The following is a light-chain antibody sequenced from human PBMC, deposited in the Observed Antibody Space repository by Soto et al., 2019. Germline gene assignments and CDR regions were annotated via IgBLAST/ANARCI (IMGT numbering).Light chain of an antibody. CDR2: NQS. J-gene: IGLJ3*02. Sequence: QSVLTQPPSASGTPGQRVTISCSGSRSNIGKTSVYWFQQFPGTTPKLLIFNQSRRPSGVPERFSGSRSGTSASLAISGLRFEDEADYYCAVWDDTVPGWAFGGGVKLPDL. CDR1: RSNIGKTS. CDR3: AVWDDTVPGWA. V-gene: IGLV1-47*01.